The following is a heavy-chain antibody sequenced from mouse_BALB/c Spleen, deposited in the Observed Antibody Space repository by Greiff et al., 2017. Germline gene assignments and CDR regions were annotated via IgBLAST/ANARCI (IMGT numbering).Heavy chain of an antibody. Sequence: EVKLVESGPDLVKPSQSLSLTCTVTGYSITSGYSWHWIRQFPGNKLEWMGYIHYSGSTNYNPSLKSRISITRDTSKNQFFLQLNSVTTEDTATYYGARAPLYYDYDNYCDDWGQGTTLTVSA. V-gene: IGHV3-1*02. CDR1: GYSITSGYS. CDR3: ARAPLYYDYDNYCDD. J-gene: IGHJ2*01. D-gene: IGHD2-4*01. CDR2: IHYSGST.